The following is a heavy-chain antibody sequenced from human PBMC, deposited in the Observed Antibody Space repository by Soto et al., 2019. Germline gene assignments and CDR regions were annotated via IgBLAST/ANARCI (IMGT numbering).Heavy chain of an antibody. D-gene: IGHD2-21*02. V-gene: IGHV1-69*02. CDR3: ARRRYCGVDCYNKCYYGMDV. CDR1: GSTFSSYT. J-gene: IGHJ6*02. CDR2: IIPVLGVT. Sequence: QVQLVQSGAEVRKPGSSVEVSCMASGSTFSSYTVNWVRQAPGQGLEWIGRIIPVLGVTHYARRFQGRVTITADRARXTXYXXLTSLTSADTAVYYCARRRYCGVDCYNKCYYGMDVWGQGTTVTVSS.